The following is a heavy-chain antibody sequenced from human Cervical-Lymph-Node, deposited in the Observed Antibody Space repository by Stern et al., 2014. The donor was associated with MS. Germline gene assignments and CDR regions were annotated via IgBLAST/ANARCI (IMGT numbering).Heavy chain of an antibody. CDR2: INPTSGGT. J-gene: IGHJ4*02. D-gene: IGHD5-18*01. CDR3: ARDRENIWLRDY. V-gene: IGHV1-2*06. Sequence: QLVQSGAEVKKPGASVKVSCKASGYSFNAYYMHWVRQAPGQGLEWMGRINPTSGGTNYAQKFQGRCSLTRDTSINTAYMDLRGLRSDDTAVYYCARDRENIWLRDYGGQGTLVIVPS. CDR1: GYSFNAYY.